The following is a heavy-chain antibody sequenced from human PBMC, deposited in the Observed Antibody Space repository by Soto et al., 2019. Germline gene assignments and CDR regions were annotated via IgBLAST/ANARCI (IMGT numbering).Heavy chain of an antibody. J-gene: IGHJ5*02. Sequence: SETLSLTCNVSASSGSLYWSWIRQPPGKGLEWIGHIYYGGSTNYNPSLKSRVSISVDMSKNQFSLELSSVTAADTAVYYCVRVLYLSRFDPWGQGTLVTVSS. D-gene: IGHD2-8*01. CDR3: VRVLYLSRFDP. CDR1: ASSGSLY. CDR2: IYYGGST. V-gene: IGHV4-61*01.